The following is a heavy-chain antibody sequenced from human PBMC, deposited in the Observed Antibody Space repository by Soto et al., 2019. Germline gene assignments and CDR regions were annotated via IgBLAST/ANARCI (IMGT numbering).Heavy chain of an antibody. D-gene: IGHD6-19*01. CDR3: AREHSSGWYQPYYYYYGMDV. J-gene: IGHJ6*02. V-gene: IGHV1-69*13. CDR2: IIPIFGTA. CDR1: GGTFSSYA. Sequence: SVKLSCKASGGTFSSYAISWVRLAPGQGLEWMGGIIPIFGTANYAQKFQGRVTITADESTSTAYMELSSLRSEDTAVYYCAREHSSGWYQPYYYYYGMDVWGQGTTVTVSS.